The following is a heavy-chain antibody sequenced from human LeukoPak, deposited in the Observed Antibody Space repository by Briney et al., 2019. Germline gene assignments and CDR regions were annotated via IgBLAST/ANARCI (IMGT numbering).Heavy chain of an antibody. CDR2: ISYDGSNK. CDR1: GFTFSSNA. Sequence: GGSLRLSCEVSGFTFSSNAMHWVRQAPGKGLEWVAVISYDGSNKNFADSVKGRFTVSRDNSKHTPYLHMNSLRSDDTAMYYCATGGKFDFWSGYYIDNWGQGTLVTVSS. J-gene: IGHJ4*02. CDR3: ATGGKFDFWSGYYIDN. V-gene: IGHV3-30*04. D-gene: IGHD3-3*01.